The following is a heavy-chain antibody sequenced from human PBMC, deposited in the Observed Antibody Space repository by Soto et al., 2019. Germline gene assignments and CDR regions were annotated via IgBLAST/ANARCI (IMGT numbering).Heavy chain of an antibody. CDR3: ARDPRLTRSGSYYKGLYYYGMDV. Sequence: AGGSLRLSCAASGFTFSSYAMHWVRQAPGKGLEWVAVISYDGSNKYYADSVKGRFTISRDNSKNTLYLQMNSLRAEDTAVYYCARDPRLTRSGSYYKGLYYYGMDVWGQGTTVTVSS. J-gene: IGHJ6*02. V-gene: IGHV3-30-3*01. CDR1: GFTFSSYA. D-gene: IGHD3-10*01. CDR2: ISYDGSNK.